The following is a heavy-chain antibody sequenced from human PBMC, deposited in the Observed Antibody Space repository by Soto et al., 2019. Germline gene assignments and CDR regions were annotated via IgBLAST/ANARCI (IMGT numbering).Heavy chain of an antibody. V-gene: IGHV3-33*01. J-gene: IGHJ4*02. CDR3: ARDSNSGDGFDY. D-gene: IGHD1-26*01. CDR1: GFTFSSYG. CDR2: KWYDGSNK. Sequence: QVQLVESGGGVVQPGRSLRLSCAASGFTFSSYGMHWVRQAPGKGLEWVAVKWYDGSNKYYADSVKGRFTISRDNSKNTLYLQMNSLRAEDTAVYYCARDSNSGDGFDYWGQGTLVTVSS.